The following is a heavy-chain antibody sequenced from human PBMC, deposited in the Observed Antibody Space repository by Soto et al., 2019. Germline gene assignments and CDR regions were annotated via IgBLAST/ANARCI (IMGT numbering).Heavy chain of an antibody. CDR2: ISGSGGST. Sequence: PGGSLRLSCAASGFTFSSYVMSWVRQAPGKGLEWVSDISGSGGSTYYAESVKGRFTISRDNSKNTLYLHMDSLRAEDTAVYYCAKSSGAAGGLVDYWGQGTLVTVSS. J-gene: IGHJ4*02. CDR3: AKSSGAAGGLVDY. V-gene: IGHV3-23*01. D-gene: IGHD6-13*01. CDR1: GFTFSSYV.